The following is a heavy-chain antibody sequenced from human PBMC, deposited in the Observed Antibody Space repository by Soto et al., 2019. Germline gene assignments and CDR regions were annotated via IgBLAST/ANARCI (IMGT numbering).Heavy chain of an antibody. Sequence: QVQLVQSGAEVKKPGASVKVSCKASGYTFTSYGISWVRQAPGQGLEWMGWINPYNGNTNYAQKLQGRVTMTTDTSTNTAYMQRRSLRSDDTAVYYCARDWFGIDYWCQGTLVTVSS. J-gene: IGHJ4*02. D-gene: IGHD3-16*01. CDR2: INPYNGNT. V-gene: IGHV1-18*01. CDR1: GYTFTSYG. CDR3: ARDWFGIDY.